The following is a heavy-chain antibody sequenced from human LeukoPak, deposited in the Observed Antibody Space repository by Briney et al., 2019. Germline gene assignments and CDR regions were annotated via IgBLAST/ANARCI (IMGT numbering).Heavy chain of an antibody. J-gene: IGHJ6*03. Sequence: GSLRLSCAASGFTVSSNYMSWVRQAPGKGLEWIGRIYASGSTNYNPSLKSRVTISVDTSKNQFSLKLSSVTAADTAVYYCARVSCSGGSCYRYYYYYVDVWGKGTTVTVSS. CDR2: IYASGST. CDR1: GFTVSSNY. V-gene: IGHV4-4*08. CDR3: ARVSCSGGSCYRYYYYYVDV. D-gene: IGHD2-15*01.